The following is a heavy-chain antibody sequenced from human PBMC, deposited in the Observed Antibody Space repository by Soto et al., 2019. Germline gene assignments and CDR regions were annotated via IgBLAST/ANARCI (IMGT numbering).Heavy chain of an antibody. CDR1: GVSITSGAYY. CDR2: IYYNGNT. D-gene: IGHD4-17*01. CDR3: ARARLRAVYAFDF. J-gene: IGHJ3*01. Sequence: LTCTLSGVSITSGAYYWTWVRQHPGKGLEWIGYIYYNGNTYFSPSLKSRLTISIDTSKNQFSLKLSSVTAADTAMYYCARARLRAVYAFDFWGQGTMVTVSS. V-gene: IGHV4-31*02.